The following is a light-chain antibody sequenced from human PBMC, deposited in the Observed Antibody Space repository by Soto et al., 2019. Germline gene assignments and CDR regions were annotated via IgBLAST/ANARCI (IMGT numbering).Light chain of an antibody. Sequence: QLVLTQSPSASASLGASVKLTCTLSSGHSSYVIAWHQQQPEKGPRFLMKLNSDGSHSRGDGIPDRFSGSSSGAERYLTISSLQSEDEADYYCQTWDTGIRVFGGGTKVTVL. CDR2: LNSDGSH. CDR1: SGHSSYV. J-gene: IGLJ3*02. CDR3: QTWDTGIRV. V-gene: IGLV4-69*01.